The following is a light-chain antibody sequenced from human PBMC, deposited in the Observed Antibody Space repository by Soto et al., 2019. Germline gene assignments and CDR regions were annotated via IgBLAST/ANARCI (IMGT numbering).Light chain of an antibody. Sequence: IVLTQSPGTLSLSPGERATLSCRASQSVGSNYISWYQKKSGQATRPLNYGTSNRARGTPDRFSGIVSGTGFTHNISRLLPEDFAIYFYLHRGPSPPFACGQGKKVEI. J-gene: IGKJ2*01. CDR3: LHRGPSPPFA. V-gene: IGKV3-20*01. CDR2: GTS. CDR1: QSVGSNY.